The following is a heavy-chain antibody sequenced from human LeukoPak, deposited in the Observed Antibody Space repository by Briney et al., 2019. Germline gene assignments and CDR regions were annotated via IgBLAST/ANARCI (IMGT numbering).Heavy chain of an antibody. CDR1: GFTFSDYY. J-gene: IGHJ3*02. D-gene: IGHD5-24*01. Sequence: GGSLRLSCAASGFTFSDYYMSWIRQAPGKGLEWVSYISSSGSTIYYADSVKGRFTISRDNAKNSLYLQMNSLRAEDTAVYYCARLNGDGYGSEDAFDIWGQGTMVTVSS. V-gene: IGHV3-11*01. CDR2: ISSSGSTI. CDR3: ARLNGDGYGSEDAFDI.